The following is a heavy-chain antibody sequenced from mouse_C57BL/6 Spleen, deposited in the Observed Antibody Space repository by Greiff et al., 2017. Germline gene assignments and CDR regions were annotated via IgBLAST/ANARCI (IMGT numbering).Heavy chain of an antibody. Sequence: EVQVVESGGGLVKPGGSLKLSCAASGFTFSSYAMSWVRQTPEKRLEWVATISDGGSYTYYPDNVKGRFTISRDNAKNNLYLQMSHLKSEDTAMYYCAREGAAQATRAMDYWGQGTSVTVSS. CDR1: GFTFSSYA. CDR3: AREGAAQATRAMDY. D-gene: IGHD3-2*02. J-gene: IGHJ4*01. V-gene: IGHV5-4*01. CDR2: ISDGGSYT.